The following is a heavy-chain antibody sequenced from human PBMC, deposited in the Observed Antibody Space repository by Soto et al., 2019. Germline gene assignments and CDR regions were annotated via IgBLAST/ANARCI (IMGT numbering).Heavy chain of an antibody. J-gene: IGHJ6*02. CDR3: ARSPPYYDFWSGYYSPGGMDV. D-gene: IGHD3-3*01. Sequence: GGSLDLSCAASGFTFSSYDMHWVRQATGKGLEWVSAICTAGDTYYPGSVKGRFTISRENAKNSLYLQMNSLRAGDTAVYYCARSPPYYDFWSGYYSPGGMDVWGQGTTVTVSS. CDR1: GFTFSSYD. V-gene: IGHV3-13*01. CDR2: ICTAGDT.